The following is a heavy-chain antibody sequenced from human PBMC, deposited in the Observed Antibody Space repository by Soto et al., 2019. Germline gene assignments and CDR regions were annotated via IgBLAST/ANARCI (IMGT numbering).Heavy chain of an antibody. CDR3: ARGLWLISWFDP. CDR1: GYSFTSHS. CDR2: ISAYNGNT. Sequence: VQLVQSGAEVKKPGASVKVSGKASGYSFTSHSISGVRQAPGQGLEWMGWISAYNGNTNYAKKLQGRVTMTTDTSTSTAYMELRSLRSDDTAVYYCARGLWLISWFDPWGQGTLVTVSS. J-gene: IGHJ5*02. D-gene: IGHD5-18*01. V-gene: IGHV1-18*01.